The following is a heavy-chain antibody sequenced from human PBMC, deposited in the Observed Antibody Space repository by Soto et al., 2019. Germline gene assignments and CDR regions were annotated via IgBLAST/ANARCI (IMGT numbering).Heavy chain of an antibody. V-gene: IGHV4-39*07. J-gene: IGHJ4*02. CDR1: GGSISDSSHY. CDR3: ARGYGDYVSDY. CDR2: INYSGRT. Sequence: PSETLSLTCTVSGGSISDSSHYWAWIRQPPGKGLEWIATINYSGRTYYNPSLRSRVTISVDTSKNQFSLKLSSVTAADTAVYYCARGYGDYVSDYWGQGTLVTVSS. D-gene: IGHD4-17*01.